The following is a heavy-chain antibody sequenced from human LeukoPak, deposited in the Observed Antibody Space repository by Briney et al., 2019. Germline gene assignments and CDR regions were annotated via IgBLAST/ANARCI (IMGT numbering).Heavy chain of an antibody. Sequence: PGGSLRLSCAASGFTFSNYAINWVRQAPGKGLEWVSAISSSSGSTYYADSVKGRFAISRDNSKNTLYLQMNSLRAEDTAVYYCAKGSGNCCFNGVCSLDYWGEGNLVTVSS. CDR3: AKGSGNCCFNGVCSLDY. CDR2: ISSSSGST. J-gene: IGHJ4*02. V-gene: IGHV3-23*01. CDR1: GFTFSNYA. D-gene: IGHD2-8*01.